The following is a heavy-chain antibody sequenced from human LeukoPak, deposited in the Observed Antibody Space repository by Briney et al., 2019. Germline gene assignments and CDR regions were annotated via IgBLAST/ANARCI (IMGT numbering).Heavy chain of an antibody. CDR2: IYYSGST. CDR1: GGSISSYY. V-gene: IGHV4-59*05. J-gene: IGHJ6*03. CDR3: ARVVPAAIGSHYYYYMDV. D-gene: IGHD2-2*01. Sequence: SETLSLTCTVSGGSISSYYWSWIRQPPGKGLEWIGSIYYSGSTYYNPSLKSRVTISVDTSKNQFSLKLSSVTAADTAVYYCARVVPAAIGSHYYYYMDVWGKGTTVTVSS.